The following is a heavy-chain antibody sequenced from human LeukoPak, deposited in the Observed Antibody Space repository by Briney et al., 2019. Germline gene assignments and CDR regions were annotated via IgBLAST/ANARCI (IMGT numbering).Heavy chain of an antibody. CDR3: AKDTLGDPGDY. CDR2: IYSGGST. J-gene: IGHJ4*02. V-gene: IGHV3-53*05. Sequence: GGSLRLSCAASGFTVSSNYMSWVRQAPGKGLEWVSVIYSGGSTYYADSVKGRFTISRDNSKNTLYLQMNSLRAEDTAVYHCAKDTLGDPGDYWGQGTLVTVSS. CDR1: GFTVSSNY.